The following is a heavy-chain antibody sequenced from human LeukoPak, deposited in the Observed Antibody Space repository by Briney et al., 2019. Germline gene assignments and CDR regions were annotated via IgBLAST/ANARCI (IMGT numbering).Heavy chain of an antibody. D-gene: IGHD3-3*01. CDR2: IRYDGRNK. CDR3: ARDRDNYDFWSGLTSYYFDY. V-gene: IGHV3-30*02. CDR1: GFTFSSCG. Sequence: GGSLRLSCAASGFTFSSCGMHWVRQAPGKGLEWVAFIRYDGRNKYYADSVKGRFTISRDNSKNTLYLQMNSLRAEDTAVYYCARDRDNYDFWSGLTSYYFDYWGQGTLVTVSS. J-gene: IGHJ4*02.